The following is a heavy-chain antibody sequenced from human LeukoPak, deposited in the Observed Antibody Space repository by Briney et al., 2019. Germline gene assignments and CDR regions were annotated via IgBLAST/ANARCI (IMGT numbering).Heavy chain of an antibody. CDR2: INPKTGDT. J-gene: IGHJ4*02. V-gene: IGHV1-2*02. D-gene: IGHD3-3*01. CDR1: GYTFTGYY. Sequence: GASVKVSCKASGYTFTGYYMHWVRQAPGQGLEWMGWINPKTGDTNYAQRFQGRVTMTRDTSISTAYMELSRLRSDDTAVYYCARSPLRFLEWLFSDNLFDYWGQGTLVTVSS. CDR3: ARSPLRFLEWLFSDNLFDY.